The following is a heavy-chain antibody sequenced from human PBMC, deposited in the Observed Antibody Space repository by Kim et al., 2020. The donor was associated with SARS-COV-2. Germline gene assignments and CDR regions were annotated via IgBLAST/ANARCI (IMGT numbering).Heavy chain of an antibody. CDR3: ARERGGYDYVWGWEYNWFDP. V-gene: IGHV4-31*03. Sequence: SETLSLTCTVSGGSISSGGYYWSWIRQHPGKGLEWIGYIYYSGSTYYNPSLKSRVTISVDTSKNQFSLKLSSVTAADTAVYYCARERGGYDYVWGWEYNWFDPWGQGTLVTVSS. J-gene: IGHJ5*02. CDR2: IYYSGST. CDR1: GGSISSGGYY. D-gene: IGHD3-16*01.